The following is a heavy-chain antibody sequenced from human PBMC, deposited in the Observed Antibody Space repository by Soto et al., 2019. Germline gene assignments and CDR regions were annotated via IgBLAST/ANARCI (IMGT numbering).Heavy chain of an antibody. CDR1: GYTFTSYY. CDR3: GSTYYNPSLKSRATISIDTSKNQFSLKLNSVTAADTAVYYCARVRKRYCSSISCYGVGNYYYGMDV. CDR2: INPSGGST. J-gene: IGHJ6*02. D-gene: IGHD2-21*02. Sequence: ASVKVACKASGYTFTSYYMHWVRQAPGQGLEWMGIINPSGGSTSYAQKFQGRVTMTRDTSTSTVYMELSSLRSEDTVVYYCGSTYYNPSLKSRATISIDTSKNQFSLKLNSVTAADTAVYYCARVRKRYCSSISCYGVGNYYYGMDVWGQGTTVTVSS. V-gene: IGHV1-46*01.